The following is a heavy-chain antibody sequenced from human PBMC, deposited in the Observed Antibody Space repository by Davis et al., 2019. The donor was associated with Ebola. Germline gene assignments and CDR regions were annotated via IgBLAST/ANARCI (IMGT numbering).Heavy chain of an antibody. J-gene: IGHJ4*02. D-gene: IGHD3-16*01. CDR3: TRDFDWDGGY. V-gene: IGHV3-74*01. CDR2: IKTDGSVT. CDR1: GFSFSNHW. Sequence: PGGSLRLSCAASGFSFSNHWMHWVRQAPGKGLVWVSRIKTDGSVTGYADSVKGRFTISRDNAKNTLFLEMRSLRAEDTAVYYCTRDFDWDGGYWGRGTLVTVSS.